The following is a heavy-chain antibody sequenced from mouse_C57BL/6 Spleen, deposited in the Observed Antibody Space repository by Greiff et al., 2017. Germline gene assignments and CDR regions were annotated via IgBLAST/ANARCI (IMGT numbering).Heavy chain of an antibody. CDR2: INPSTGGT. V-gene: IGHV1-42*01. CDR3: ARLATGAY. CDR1: GYSFTGYY. Sequence: VQLQQSGPELVKPGASVKISCKASGYSFTGYYMNWVKQSPEKSLEWIGEINPSTGGTTYNQKFKAKATLTVDKASSTAYMQLKSLTSEDSAVYYSARLATGAYWGQGTLVTVSA. J-gene: IGHJ3*01. D-gene: IGHD6-1*01.